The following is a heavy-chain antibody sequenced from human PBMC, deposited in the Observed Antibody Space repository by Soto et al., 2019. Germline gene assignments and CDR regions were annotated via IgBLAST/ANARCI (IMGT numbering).Heavy chain of an antibody. D-gene: IGHD3-3*01. Sequence: EVQLLESGGGLVQPGGSLRLSCAASGFTFSSYAMSWVRQAPGKGLEWVSAISGSGGSTYYADSVKGRFTISRDNSKNTLYLQMNSLRAEDTAVYYCAKTAYYDFWSGNEEFDYWGQGTLVTVSS. V-gene: IGHV3-23*01. CDR1: GFTFSSYA. CDR3: AKTAYYDFWSGNEEFDY. CDR2: ISGSGGST. J-gene: IGHJ4*02.